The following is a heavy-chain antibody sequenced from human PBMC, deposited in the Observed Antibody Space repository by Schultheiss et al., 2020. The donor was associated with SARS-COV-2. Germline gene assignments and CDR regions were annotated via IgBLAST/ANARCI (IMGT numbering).Heavy chain of an antibody. V-gene: IGHV5-51*01. CDR1: GYSFTSYW. J-gene: IGHJ4*02. Sequence: GGSLRLSCKGSGYSFTSYWIGWVRQMPGKGLEWMGIIYPGDSDTRYSPSFQGQVTISADKSISTAYLQWSSLKASDTAMYYCARHPTTVTNGVDYWGQGALVTASS. CDR2: IYPGDSDT. D-gene: IGHD4-17*01. CDR3: ARHPTTVTNGVDY.